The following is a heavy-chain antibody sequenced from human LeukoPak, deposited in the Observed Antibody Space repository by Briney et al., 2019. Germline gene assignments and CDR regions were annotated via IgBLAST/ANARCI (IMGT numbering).Heavy chain of an antibody. CDR2: IYYSGST. J-gene: IGHJ3*02. CDR3: VRLQPNTGEWAFDI. V-gene: IGHV4-59*01. Sequence: SQTLSLTCTVSGGSISSYYWSWIRQPPGKGLEWIGYIYYSGSTNYNPSLKRRVTISVDTSKNQLSLKLSSVTAADTAVYHCVRLQPNTGEWAFDIWGQGTMVSVSS. CDR1: GGSISSYY. D-gene: IGHD1-1*01.